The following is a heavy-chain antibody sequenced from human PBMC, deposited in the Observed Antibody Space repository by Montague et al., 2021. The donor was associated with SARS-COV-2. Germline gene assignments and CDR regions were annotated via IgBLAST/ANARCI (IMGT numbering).Heavy chain of an antibody. D-gene: IGHD3-10*01. J-gene: IGHJ4*02. V-gene: IGHV4-59*01. Sequence: KPSLKSRVTISVDTSKSQFSLKLSSVTAADTAVYYCARVQRGYYYGLGVSAHFDYCGQGTLVTCSS. CDR3: ARVQRGYYYGLGVSAHFDY.